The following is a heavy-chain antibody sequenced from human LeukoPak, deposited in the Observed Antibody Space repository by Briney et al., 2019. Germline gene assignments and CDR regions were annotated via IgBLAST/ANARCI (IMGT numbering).Heavy chain of an antibody. Sequence: SDTLSLTCVVNGGSFTGLFWSWIRQAPGKGLEWIGEINHFGSTNYSPSLKSRVTMSVDASKKQLFLNLSSVTAADTAVYYCASGPDSYGGPGAVDIWGQGTMVTVSS. CDR1: GGSFTGLF. CDR3: ASGPDSYGGPGAVDI. CDR2: INHFGST. J-gene: IGHJ3*02. D-gene: IGHD3-16*01. V-gene: IGHV4-34*01.